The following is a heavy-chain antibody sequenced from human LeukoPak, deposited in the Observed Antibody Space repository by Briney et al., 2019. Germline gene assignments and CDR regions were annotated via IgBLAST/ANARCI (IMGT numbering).Heavy chain of an antibody. J-gene: IGHJ6*03. V-gene: IGHV1-69*05. CDR1: GGTFSSYA. D-gene: IGHD4-17*01. CDR3: ARMSRGDYVRYYYYYYYMDV. Sequence: SVKVSCKASGGTFSSYAISWVRQAPGPGLEWMGGIIPIFGTANYAQKFQGRVTMTTDTSTSTAYMELRSLRSDDTAVYYCARMSRGDYVRYYYYYYYMDVWGKGTTVTISS. CDR2: IIPIFGTA.